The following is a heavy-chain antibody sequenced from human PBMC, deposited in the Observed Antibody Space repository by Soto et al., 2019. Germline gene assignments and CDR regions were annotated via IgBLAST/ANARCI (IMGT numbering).Heavy chain of an antibody. D-gene: IGHD3-3*01. J-gene: IGHJ5*02. CDR1: GGSISSGGYY. CDR3: ARGLRFLDSWFDP. V-gene: IGHV4-31*03. Sequence: SETLSLTCTVSGGSISSGGYYWIWIRHHPGKGLEWIGYIYYSGGTYYNPSLKSRVTISVDTSKNQFSLKLSSVTAADTAVYYCARGLRFLDSWFDPWGQGTLVTVSS. CDR2: IYYSGGT.